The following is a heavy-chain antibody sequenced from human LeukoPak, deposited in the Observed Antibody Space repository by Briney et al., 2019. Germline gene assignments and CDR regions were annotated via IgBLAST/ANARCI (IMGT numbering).Heavy chain of an antibody. CDR2: IYYSGST. CDR1: GGSISSYY. V-gene: IGHV4-59*12. Sequence: SETLSLTCTVSGGSISSYYWSWIRQPPGKGLEWLGYIYYSGSTNYNPSLKSRVTISLDTSENQFSLKLTSVTAADTAVYYCARYPGSGSAWFDPWGQGTLVTLSS. D-gene: IGHD6-19*01. J-gene: IGHJ5*02. CDR3: ARYPGSGSAWFDP.